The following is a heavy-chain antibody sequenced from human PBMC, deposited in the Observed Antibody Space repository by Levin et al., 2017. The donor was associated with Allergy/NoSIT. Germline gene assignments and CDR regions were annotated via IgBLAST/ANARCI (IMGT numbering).Heavy chain of an antibody. CDR2: IIPMFGKA. J-gene: IGHJ3*01. D-gene: IGHD6-13*01. Sequence: SVKVSCKAFGGTLSNNAISWVRQAPGQGLEWMGGIIPMFGKATYAQQFQGRVTITADKSTSTAYMQLSGLRSEDTAVYFCARDGEREGSWPYDAFEFWGQGTVVAVSS. CDR3: ARDGEREGSWPYDAFEF. V-gene: IGHV1-69*06. CDR1: GGTLSNNA.